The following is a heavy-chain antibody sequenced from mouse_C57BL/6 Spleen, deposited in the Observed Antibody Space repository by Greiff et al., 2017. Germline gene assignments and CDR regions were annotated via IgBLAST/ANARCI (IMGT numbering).Heavy chain of an antibody. CDR2: IYPGDGDT. J-gene: IGHJ4*01. CDR3: ARTAHGNYYAMGY. D-gene: IGHD1-1*01. V-gene: IGHV1-80*01. Sequence: VQLQQSGAELVKPGASVKISCKASGYAFSSYWMNWVKQRPGKGLEWIGQIYPGDGDTNYNGKFKGKATLTADKSSSTASMQLSSLTSEDSAVYFCARTAHGNYYAMGYGGQGTSVTVAS. CDR1: GYAFSSYW.